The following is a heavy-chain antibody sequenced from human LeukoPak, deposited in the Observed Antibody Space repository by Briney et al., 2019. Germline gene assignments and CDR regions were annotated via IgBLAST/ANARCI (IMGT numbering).Heavy chain of an antibody. D-gene: IGHD3-22*01. CDR1: GGTFSSYA. CDR3: ARSYYYDSSGYSYNWFDP. Sequence: SVKVSRKASGGTFSSYAISWVRQAPGQGLEWMGGIIPIFGTANYAQKFQGRVAITTDESTSTAYMELSSLRSEDTAVYYCARSYYYDSSGYSYNWFDPWGQGTLVTVSS. CDR2: IIPIFGTA. V-gene: IGHV1-69*05. J-gene: IGHJ5*02.